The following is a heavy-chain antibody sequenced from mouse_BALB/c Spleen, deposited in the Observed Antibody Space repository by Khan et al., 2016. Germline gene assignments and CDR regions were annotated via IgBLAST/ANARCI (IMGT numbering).Heavy chain of an antibody. V-gene: IGHV3-2*02. J-gene: IGHJ2*01. CDR1: GYSITNDYS. CDR2: IPYSGIT. D-gene: IGHD1-1*01. Sequence: EVQLQESGPGLVKPSQSLSLTCTVTGYSITNDYSWYWIRHFPGNQLEWMDYIPYSGITIYNPSLKSRISITRDTSKNQSFLQLNSVTSEDTAPYVVASSGLDYRNRYYFDYWGQGTPLTVSA. CDR3: ASSGLDYRNRYYFDY.